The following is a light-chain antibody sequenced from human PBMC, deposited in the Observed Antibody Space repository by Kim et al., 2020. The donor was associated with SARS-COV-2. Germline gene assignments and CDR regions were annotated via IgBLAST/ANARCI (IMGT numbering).Light chain of an antibody. Sequence: VSPGDRAPLSCRASETVSNNLAWYQQKPGQAPRLLIHGASTRATGTPARFSGSGSGTEFALTINSLQSEDFAVYYCQQHNSWPRTFGQGTKVDIK. CDR1: ETVSNN. J-gene: IGKJ1*01. CDR3: QQHNSWPRT. CDR2: GAS. V-gene: IGKV3-15*01.